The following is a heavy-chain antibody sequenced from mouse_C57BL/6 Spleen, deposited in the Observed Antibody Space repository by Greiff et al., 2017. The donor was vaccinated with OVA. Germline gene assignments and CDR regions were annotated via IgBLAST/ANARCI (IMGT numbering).Heavy chain of an antibody. CDR2: INPNNGGT. CDR1: GYTFTDYY. J-gene: IGHJ4*01. V-gene: IGHV1-26*01. CDR3: ARDSNYNAMDY. D-gene: IGHD2-5*01. Sequence: EVQLQQSGPELVKPGASVKISCKASGYTFTDYYMNWVKQSHGKSLEWIGDINPNNGGTSYNQKFKGNATLTVDKSSSTAYMELRSLTSEDSAVYYCARDSNYNAMDYWGQGTSVTVSS.